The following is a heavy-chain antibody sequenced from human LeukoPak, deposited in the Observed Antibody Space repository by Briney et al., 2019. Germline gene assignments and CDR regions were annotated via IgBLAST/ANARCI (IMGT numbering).Heavy chain of an antibody. CDR1: GGSISNSNYY. D-gene: IGHD6-6*01. V-gene: IGHV4-39*01. Sequence: SETLSLTCTVSGGSISNSNYYWGWIRQPPGKGLEWIGSIYYSGTTYYNSSLKSRVTISVDTSKNQFSLKLSSVTAADTAIFYCARLNRPPETVDYWGQGTLVTVSS. CDR2: IYYSGTT. J-gene: IGHJ4*02. CDR3: ARLNRPPETVDY.